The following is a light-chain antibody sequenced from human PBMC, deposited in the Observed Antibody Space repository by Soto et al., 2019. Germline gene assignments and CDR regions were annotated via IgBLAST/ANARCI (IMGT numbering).Light chain of an antibody. J-gene: IGLJ2*01. Sequence: QSALNQPPSASGSPGQSVAISCTGTSSDVGTYNYVSWYQQYPGKAPKLMIYEVNKRPSGVPDRFSGSKSGNTASLTVSGLQAVDEADYYCSSYAGSKTLFGGGTKLTVL. CDR1: SSDVGTYNY. CDR2: EVN. CDR3: SSYAGSKTL. V-gene: IGLV2-8*01.